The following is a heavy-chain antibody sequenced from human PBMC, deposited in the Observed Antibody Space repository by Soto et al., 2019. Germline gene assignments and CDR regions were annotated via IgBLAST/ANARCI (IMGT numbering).Heavy chain of an antibody. CDR3: ATRGGGGGY. CDR1: GFTVSNNY. V-gene: IGHV3-53*01. D-gene: IGHD3-10*01. Sequence: EVQLVESGGGLIQPGGSLRLSCAVSGFTVSNNYMSWVRQAPGKGLEGVSVIYSGGYTAYGDSVKGRFTISRDNSKNTLYLQKNRRGAAAPAVYYGATRGGGGGYWGQGTLVTVSS. J-gene: IGHJ4*02. CDR2: IYSGGYT.